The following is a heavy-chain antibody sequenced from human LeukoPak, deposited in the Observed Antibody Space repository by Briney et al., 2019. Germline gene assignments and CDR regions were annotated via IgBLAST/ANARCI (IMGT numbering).Heavy chain of an antibody. V-gene: IGHV4-59*12. J-gene: IGHJ4*02. Sequence: SESLSLTCTVSGGSISGDYWSWIRQSLQGLEWIGYIYYSGSTNYNPSLKSRVTMSVDTSKNQFSLKLMSVNAADTAVYYCARGAVALYYFACWGQGTLVTVSS. CDR3: ARGAVALYYFAC. D-gene: IGHD6-19*01. CDR2: IYYSGST. CDR1: GGSISGDY.